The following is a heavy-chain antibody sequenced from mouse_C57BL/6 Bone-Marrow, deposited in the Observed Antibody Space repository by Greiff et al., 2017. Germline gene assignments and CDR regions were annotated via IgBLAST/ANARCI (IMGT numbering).Heavy chain of an antibody. CDR3: ARPDDYDLAWFAY. CDR2: INPDSSTI. D-gene: IGHD2-4*01. CDR1: GIDFSRYW. V-gene: IGHV4-1*01. Sequence: EVKLLESGGGLVQPGGSLKLSCAASGIDFSRYWMSWVRRAPGKGLEWIGEINPDSSTINYAPSLKDKFIISRDNAKNTLYLQMSKVRSEDTALYYCARPDDYDLAWFAYWGQGTLVTVSA. J-gene: IGHJ3*01.